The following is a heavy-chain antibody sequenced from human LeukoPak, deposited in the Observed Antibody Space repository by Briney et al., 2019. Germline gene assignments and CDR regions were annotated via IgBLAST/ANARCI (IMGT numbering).Heavy chain of an antibody. CDR3: ARGILITDYYDSSGPPGY. CDR2: INPNSGGT. V-gene: IGHV1-2*06. Sequence: ASVKVSCEDSGYTFTGYYMHWVRQAPGQGLEWMGRINPNSGGTNYAQKFQGRVTMTRDTSISTAYMELSRLRSDDTAVYYCARGILITDYYDSSGPPGYWGQGTLVTVSS. D-gene: IGHD3-22*01. CDR1: GYTFTGYY. J-gene: IGHJ4*02.